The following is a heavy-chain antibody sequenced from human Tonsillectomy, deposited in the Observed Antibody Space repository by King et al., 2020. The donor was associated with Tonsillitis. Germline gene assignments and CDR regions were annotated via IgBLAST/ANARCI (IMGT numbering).Heavy chain of an antibody. D-gene: IGHD6-13*01. CDR2: IYSSGSTT. CDR1: GSTFSSYA. J-gene: IGHJ4*02. CDR3: AKGRRDSSSWYYCEY. V-gene: IGHV3-23*03. Sequence: VQLVESGGGLVQPGGSLRVSCAASGSTFSSYAMSWVRQAPGKGLEWVSIIYSSGSTTYYADSVKGRFTISRDNSKNTLYLQMNSLRADDTALYYCAKGRRDSSSWYYCEYWGQGTLVTVSS.